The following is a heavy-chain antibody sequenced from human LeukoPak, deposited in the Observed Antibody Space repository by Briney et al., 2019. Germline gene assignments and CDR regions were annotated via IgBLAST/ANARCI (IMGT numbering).Heavy chain of an antibody. V-gene: IGHV3-23*01. J-gene: IGHJ4*02. Sequence: PGGSLRLFCAASGFTFSSYAMSWVRQAPGKGLEGVSALSGRGGSTYCADSVKGRLTISRDNSKNTLYLQMNSLGAEDTAVYYCAKAASWDYGDYSFDYWGQGTLVTVSS. CDR3: AKAASWDYGDYSFDY. CDR2: LSGRGGST. CDR1: GFTFSSYA. D-gene: IGHD4-17*01.